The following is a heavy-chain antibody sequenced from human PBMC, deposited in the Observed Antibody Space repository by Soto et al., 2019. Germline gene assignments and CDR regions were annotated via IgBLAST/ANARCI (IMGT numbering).Heavy chain of an antibody. CDR1: GGSISSYY. J-gene: IGHJ6*03. Sequence: TLSLTCTVSGGSISSYYWSWIRQPPGKGLEWIGYIYYSGSTNYNPSLKSRVTISVDTSKNQFSLKLSSVTAADTAVYYCARAFGYCSSTSCYWYDYYYYMDVWGKGTTVTVSS. D-gene: IGHD2-2*01. V-gene: IGHV4-59*01. CDR2: IYYSGST. CDR3: ARAFGYCSSTSCYWYDYYYYMDV.